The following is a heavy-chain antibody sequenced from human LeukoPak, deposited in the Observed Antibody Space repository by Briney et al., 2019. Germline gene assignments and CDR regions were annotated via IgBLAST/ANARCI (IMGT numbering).Heavy chain of an antibody. J-gene: IGHJ4*02. Sequence: NHGESLKISCKGSGNSFINYWIGWVRQMPGKGLEWMGIIYPGDSDTRYSPSFQGHVTISADKSISTAYLQWSSLKASDTAMYYCALPSSLRYWGQGTLVTVSS. CDR3: ALPSSLRY. V-gene: IGHV5-51*01. CDR1: GNSFINYW. CDR2: IYPGDSDT.